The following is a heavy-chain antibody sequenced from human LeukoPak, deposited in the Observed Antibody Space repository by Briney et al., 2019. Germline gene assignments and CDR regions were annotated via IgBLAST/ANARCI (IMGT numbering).Heavy chain of an antibody. J-gene: IGHJ5*02. CDR3: AKDYEPLVGVHRWGDWFDP. CDR2: ISGGATYI. CDR1: GFTFVSYT. Sequence: GGSLRLSCAASGFTFVSYTINWVRQAPGKGLEWVSSISGGATYIYYADSVKGRFTISRDNSKNTLYLQMNSLRAEDTAVYYCAKDYEPLVGVHRWGDWFDPWGQGTLVTVSS. V-gene: IGHV3-21*04. D-gene: IGHD1-26*01.